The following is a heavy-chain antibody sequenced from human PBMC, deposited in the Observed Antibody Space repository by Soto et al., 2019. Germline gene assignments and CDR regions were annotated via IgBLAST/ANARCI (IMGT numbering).Heavy chain of an antibody. Sequence: EVQLVESGGGLVQPGGSLRLSCAAAGFTFSSNDMNWVRQAPGKGLEWVSYISSSSSPIYYADSVRGRFTISRDNAKNSLYLQMNSLRAEDTAVYYCARTNRILEAFEIWGQGTMVTVSS. J-gene: IGHJ3*02. CDR3: ARTNRILEAFEI. CDR2: ISSSSSPI. V-gene: IGHV3-48*01. D-gene: IGHD2-15*01. CDR1: GFTFSSND.